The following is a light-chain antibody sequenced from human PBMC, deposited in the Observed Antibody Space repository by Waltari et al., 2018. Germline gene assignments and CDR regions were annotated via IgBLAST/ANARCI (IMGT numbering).Light chain of an antibody. J-gene: IGKJ1*01. V-gene: IGKV1-39*01. CDR2: TAC. Sequence: DIQMTQSPSSLSASVGDRVTITCRASQNIINYLNWYQQIPGKAPKILIYTACSLKNGVPSRFSGSGSGTDFTLTISSLQPEDFATYYCQQSYNLPRTFGQGTKVEIK. CDR1: QNIINY. CDR3: QQSYNLPRT.